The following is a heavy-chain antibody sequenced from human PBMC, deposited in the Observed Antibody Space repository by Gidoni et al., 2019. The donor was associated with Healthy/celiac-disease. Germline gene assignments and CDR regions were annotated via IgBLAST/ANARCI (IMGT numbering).Heavy chain of an antibody. J-gene: IGHJ3*02. CDR2: ISSNGSST. Sequence: EVQLVESGGGLVQPGGSLRLSCSASVFTFSSYAMHWVRQAPGKGLEYVSAISSNGSSTYYADSVKGRFTISRDNSKNTLYLQMSSLRAEDTAVYYCVKVGMATIRGFGRGAFDIWGQGTMVTVSS. V-gene: IGHV3-64D*08. CDR3: VKVGMATIRGFGRGAFDI. D-gene: IGHD5-12*01. CDR1: VFTFSSYA.